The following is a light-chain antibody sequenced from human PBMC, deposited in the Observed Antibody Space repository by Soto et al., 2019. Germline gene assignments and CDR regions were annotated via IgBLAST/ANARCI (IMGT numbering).Light chain of an antibody. CDR3: SSYTSSSTPHVV. CDR1: SSDVGGYNY. V-gene: IGLV2-14*01. Sequence: QSALTQPASVSGSPGQSITISCTGTSSDVGGYNYVSWYQQHPGKAPKLMIYEVSNRPSGVSNRFFGSKSGNTASLTISGLQAEDEADYYCSSYTSSSTPHVVFGGGTQLTVL. J-gene: IGLJ2*01. CDR2: EVS.